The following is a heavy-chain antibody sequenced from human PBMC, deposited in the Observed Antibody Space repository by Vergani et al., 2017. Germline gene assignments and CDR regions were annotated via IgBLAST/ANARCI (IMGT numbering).Heavy chain of an antibody. CDR3: ARGPHAAAAGRTLNWFDP. CDR1: GYTFTSYY. V-gene: IGHV1-46*03. CDR2: INPSGGST. J-gene: IGHJ5*02. D-gene: IGHD6-13*01. Sequence: QVQLVQSGAEVKKPGASVKVSCKASGYTFTSYYMHWVRQAPGQGLEWMGIINPSGGSTSYAQKFQGRVTMTRDTSTCTVYMELSSLRSEDTAVYYCARGPHAAAAGRTLNWFDPWGQGTLVTVSS.